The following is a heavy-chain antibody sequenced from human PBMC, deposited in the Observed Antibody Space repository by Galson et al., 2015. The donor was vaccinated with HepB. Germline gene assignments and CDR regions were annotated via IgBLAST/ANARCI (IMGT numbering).Heavy chain of an antibody. D-gene: IGHD3-16*01. CDR2: INCDHGNT. CDR3: ARVHSKKLWPDY. V-gene: IGHV1-3*01. CDR1: GSTFTTYA. J-gene: IGHJ4*02. Sequence: SVTVSCKASGSTFTTYAIHWVRQAPGQRLEWMGWINCDHGNTKYSRKFQGRVTITRDTSAYTSYMELSSLRSEDTAIYYCARVHSKKLWPDYWGQGTLVTVSS.